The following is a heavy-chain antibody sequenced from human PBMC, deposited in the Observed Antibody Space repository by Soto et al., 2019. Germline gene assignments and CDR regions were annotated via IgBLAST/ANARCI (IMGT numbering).Heavy chain of an antibody. CDR3: ASGASRWYPYFFDS. J-gene: IGHJ4*02. V-gene: IGHV1-69*01. CDR2: IIPYYNTL. D-gene: IGHD6-13*01. CDR1: EGTFNSYA. Sequence: QAQVVQSGAEVRKPGSSVKLSCKASEGTFNSYAIAWVRQAPGQGLEWMGGIIPYYNTLNYAQKFQDRVTITADAATNTVDMELSRLRSDDTAVYFCASGASRWYPYFFDSWDQGTLVTGSS.